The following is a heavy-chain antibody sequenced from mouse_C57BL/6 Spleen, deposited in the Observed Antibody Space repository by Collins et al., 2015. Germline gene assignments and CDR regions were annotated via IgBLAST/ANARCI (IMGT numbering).Heavy chain of an antibody. J-gene: IGHJ4*01. V-gene: IGHV1-72*01. Sequence: QVQLQQPGAELVKPGASVKLSCKASSYTFTSYWMHWVKQRPGRGLEWIGRIDSNSGGTKYNEKFKSKATLTVDKPSSTAYMQLSSLTSEDSAVYYCARWKVYAMDYWGQGTSVTVSS. CDR1: SYTFTSYW. CDR2: IDSNSGGT. CDR3: ARWKVYAMDY.